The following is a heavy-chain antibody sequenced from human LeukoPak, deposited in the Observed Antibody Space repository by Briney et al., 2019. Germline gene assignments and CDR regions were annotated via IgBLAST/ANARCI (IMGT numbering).Heavy chain of an antibody. CDR3: ARMAGRGYSSGWYPFDY. Sequence: GGSLRLSCAASGFTFSSYWMSWVRQAPGKGLEWVANIKQDGSEKYYVDSVKGRFTISRDNAKNSLYPQMNSLRAEDTAVYYCARMAGRGYSSGWYPFDYWGQGTLVTVSS. CDR2: IKQDGSEK. CDR1: GFTFSSYW. D-gene: IGHD6-19*01. V-gene: IGHV3-7*01. J-gene: IGHJ4*02.